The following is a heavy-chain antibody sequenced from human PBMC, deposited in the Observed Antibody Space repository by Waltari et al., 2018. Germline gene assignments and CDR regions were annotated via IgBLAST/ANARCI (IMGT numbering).Heavy chain of an antibody. CDR1: AFTLRSYA. D-gene: IGHD1-1*01. CDR3: AKVPGTSQLYYLDN. V-gene: IGHV3-30*18. J-gene: IGHJ4*02. Sequence: QVQLVESGGGAVQPGRSLRLSCAATAFTLRSYAMHWVRQAPGKGLEWVAVISYNGNDKYYTDSVKGRFTISRDNSKNTLYLQMNSLRPEDTAVYYCAKVPGTSQLYYLDNWGQGTLVTVSS. CDR2: ISYNGNDK.